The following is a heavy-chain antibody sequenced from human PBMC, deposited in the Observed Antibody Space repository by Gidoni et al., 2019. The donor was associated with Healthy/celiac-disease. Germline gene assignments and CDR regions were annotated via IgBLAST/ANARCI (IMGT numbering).Heavy chain of an antibody. CDR1: GFTVSSNY. D-gene: IGHD3-10*01. CDR2: IYSGGST. Sequence: EVQLVESGGGLVQPGGSLRLSCAASGFTVSSNYMRWVRQAPGKGLEWVSVIYSGGSTYYADSVKGRFTISRDNSKNTLYLQMNSLRAEDTAVYYCARGYGSGSWPIDYWGQGTLVTVSS. V-gene: IGHV3-66*01. J-gene: IGHJ4*02. CDR3: ARGYGSGSWPIDY.